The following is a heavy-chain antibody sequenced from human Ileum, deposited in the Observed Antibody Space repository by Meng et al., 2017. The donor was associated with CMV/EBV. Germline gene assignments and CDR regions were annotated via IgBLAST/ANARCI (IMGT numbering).Heavy chain of an antibody. Sequence: LSCAASGFTFSAYAMNWVRQAPGKGLELVSSISTSSSYIYYADSVKGRFTISRDNAKNSLYLQMHSLSAEDTAVYYCARGVGPTRVDYWGQGTLVTVSS. D-gene: IGHD1-26*01. J-gene: IGHJ4*02. CDR2: ISTSSSYI. CDR1: GFTFSAYA. CDR3: ARGVGPTRVDY. V-gene: IGHV3-21*01.